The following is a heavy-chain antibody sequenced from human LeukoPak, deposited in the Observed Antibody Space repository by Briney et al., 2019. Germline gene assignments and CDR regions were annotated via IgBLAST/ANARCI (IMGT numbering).Heavy chain of an antibody. CDR3: TTLLATIFDYYYMDV. CDR1: GFTFSNAW. J-gene: IGHJ6*03. CDR2: IKSKTDGGTT. D-gene: IGHD3-3*01. V-gene: IGHV3-15*01. Sequence: GGSLRLSCAASGFTFSNAWMSWVRQAPGKGLEWVGRIKSKTDGGTTDYAAPVKGRFTISRDDSKNTLYLQMNSLKTEDTAVYYCTTLLATIFDYYYMDVWGKGTTVTVSS.